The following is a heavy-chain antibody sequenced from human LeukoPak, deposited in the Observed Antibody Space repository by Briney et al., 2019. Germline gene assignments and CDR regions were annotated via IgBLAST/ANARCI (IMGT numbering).Heavy chain of an antibody. CDR3: ARLGVSRSLYYHYGMDV. D-gene: IGHD3-10*01. CDR2: IYYSGST. Sequence: SETLSLTCAVSGGSITNYYWSWIRQPPGKGLEWVGYIYYSGSTNYNPSLKSRITISIDTSKNQFSLNLSSVTAADTAVYYCARLGVSRSLYYHYGMDVWGQGTTVTVSS. J-gene: IGHJ6*02. CDR1: GGSITNYY. V-gene: IGHV4-59*08.